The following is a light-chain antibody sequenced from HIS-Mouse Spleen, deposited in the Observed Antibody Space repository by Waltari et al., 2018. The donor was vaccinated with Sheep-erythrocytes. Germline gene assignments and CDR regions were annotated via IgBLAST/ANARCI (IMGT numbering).Light chain of an antibody. CDR3: CSYAGSSTFDVV. CDR1: SRAVGSYNL. Sequence: QSALTQPASVSGSPGQSLTISCTGTSRAVGSYNLFSWYQPHPGKAPKLMIYEGSKRPSGFSNRFSGSKSGNTASLTISGLQAEDEADYYCCSYAGSSTFDVVFGGGTKLTVL. CDR2: EGS. V-gene: IGLV2-23*03. J-gene: IGLJ2*01.